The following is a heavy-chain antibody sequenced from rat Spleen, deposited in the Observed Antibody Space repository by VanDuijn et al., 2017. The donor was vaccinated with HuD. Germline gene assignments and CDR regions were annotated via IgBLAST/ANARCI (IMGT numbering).Heavy chain of an antibody. V-gene: IGHV5-25*01. Sequence: EVQLVESGGGLVQPGRSMKLSCTASGFTFSNHYMAWVRQAPNKGLEWVAPISAGGGNTHHRDPVKGRFTISRDNAKSTLYLQMDSLRPEDTATYYCTRPYGYNLFYFDYWGQGVMVTVSS. D-gene: IGHD1-9*01. CDR1: GFTFSNHY. CDR2: ISAGGGNT. J-gene: IGHJ2*01. CDR3: TRPYGYNLFYFDY.